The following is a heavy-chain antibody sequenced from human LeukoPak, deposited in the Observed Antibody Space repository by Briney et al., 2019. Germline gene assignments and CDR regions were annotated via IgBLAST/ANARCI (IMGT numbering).Heavy chain of an antibody. CDR2: INWNGGST. J-gene: IGHJ4*02. V-gene: IGHV3-20*04. Sequence: GGSLRLSCAASGFTFNDYGMSWVRHAPGKGLEWVSGINWNGGSTGYADSVKGRFTISRDNAKNSLYLQMNSLRAEDTAIYYCARNFGGGDSSGPYFWGQGTLVTVSS. CDR3: ARNFGGGDSSGPYF. D-gene: IGHD3-22*01. CDR1: GFTFNDYG.